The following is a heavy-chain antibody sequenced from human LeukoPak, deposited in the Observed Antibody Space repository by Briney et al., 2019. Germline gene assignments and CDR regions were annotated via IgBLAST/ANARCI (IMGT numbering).Heavy chain of an antibody. CDR3: ARGYRPYYDFWSGYYDYYYYYYMDV. D-gene: IGHD3-3*01. V-gene: IGHV4-61*02. J-gene: IGHJ6*03. Sequence: SETLSLTCTVSGGSISSGSYYWSWIRQPAGKGLEWIGRIYTSGSTNYNPSLKSRVTISVGTSKNQFSLKLSSVTAADTAVYYCARGYRPYYDFWSGYYDYYYYYYMDVWGKGTTVTVSS. CDR2: IYTSGST. CDR1: GGSISSGSYY.